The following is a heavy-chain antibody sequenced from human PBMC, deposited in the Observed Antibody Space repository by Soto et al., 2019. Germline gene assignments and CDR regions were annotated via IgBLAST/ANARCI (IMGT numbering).Heavy chain of an antibody. D-gene: IGHD3-10*01. CDR3: ARRKYYYRSGDLFGP. J-gene: IGHJ5*02. CDR1: GFSLSTTGVS. V-gene: IGHV2-5*02. Sequence: QITLKASGPTLVKPTQTLTLTCTISGFSLSTTGVSVGWIRQPPGKALEWLALIYWDDDKRYSPSLKSRLTTTKDTHKKKVLLTMTAMDPVNTPSINCARRKYYYRSGDLFGPRGQGTLVTVP. CDR2: IYWDDDK.